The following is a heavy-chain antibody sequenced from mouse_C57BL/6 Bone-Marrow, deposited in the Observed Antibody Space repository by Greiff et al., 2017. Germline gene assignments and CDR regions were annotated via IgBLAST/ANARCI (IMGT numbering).Heavy chain of an antibody. CDR1: GYTFTSYW. Sequence: EVQLKESGTVLARPGASVKMSCKTSGYTFTSYWMHWVKQRPGQGLEWIGAIYPGNSDTRYNQKFKGKAKLTAVTSASTAYMELSSLTNEDSAVYYCTRFYYGRKTWFAYWGQGTLVTVSA. CDR2: IYPGNSDT. J-gene: IGHJ3*01. CDR3: TRFYYGRKTWFAY. V-gene: IGHV1-5*01. D-gene: IGHD1-1*01.